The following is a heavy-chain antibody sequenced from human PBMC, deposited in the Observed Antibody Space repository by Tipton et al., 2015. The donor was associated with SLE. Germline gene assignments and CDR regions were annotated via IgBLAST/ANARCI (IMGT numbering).Heavy chain of an antibody. V-gene: IGHV4-39*07. J-gene: IGHJ4*02. Sequence: PGLVKPSETLSLTCTVSGGSISSSSYYWGWIRQPPGKGLEWIGSIYYSGSTNYNPSLKSRVTISVDTSKNQFSLKLRSVTAADTAVYYCARDFWIGSTPFVSWGQGNLVTVSS. CDR2: IYYSGST. CDR3: ARDFWIGSTPFVS. D-gene: IGHD3-3*01. CDR1: GGSISSSSYY.